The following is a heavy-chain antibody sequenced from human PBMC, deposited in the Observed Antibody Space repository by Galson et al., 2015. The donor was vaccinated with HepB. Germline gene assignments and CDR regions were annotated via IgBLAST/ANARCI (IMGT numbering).Heavy chain of an antibody. CDR3: ARQGGYYDSSGQDDAFDI. J-gene: IGHJ3*02. Sequence: QSGAEVKKPGESLKISCTGSGYSFTSYWIGWVRQMPGKGLEWMGIIYPGDSDTRYSPSFQGQVTISADKSISTAYLQWSSLKASDTAMYYCARQGGYYDSSGQDDAFDIWGQGTMVTVSS. CDR2: IYPGDSDT. D-gene: IGHD3-22*01. CDR1: GYSFTSYW. V-gene: IGHV5-51*01.